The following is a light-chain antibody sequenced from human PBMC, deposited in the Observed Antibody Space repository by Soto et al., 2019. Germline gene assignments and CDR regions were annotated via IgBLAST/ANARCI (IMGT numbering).Light chain of an antibody. CDR1: SSNIGSNY. Sequence: QLVLTQPPSASGTPGQRVTISCSGSSSNIGSNYVYWYQQLPGTAPKLLIYRNDQRPSAVPDRFSVSKSGTSASLAISGLRSEDEADYYCAAWDDSLSAHWVFGGGTKLTVL. CDR3: AAWDDSLSAHWV. CDR2: RND. J-gene: IGLJ3*02. V-gene: IGLV1-47*01.